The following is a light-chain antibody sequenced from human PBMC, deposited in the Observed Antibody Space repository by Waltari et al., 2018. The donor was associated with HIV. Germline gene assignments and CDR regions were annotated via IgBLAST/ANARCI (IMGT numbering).Light chain of an antibody. CDR2: QGS. CDR1: KLADKF. CDR3: QAWDADHAV. V-gene: IGLV3-1*01. J-gene: IGLJ2*01. Sequence: ELTQPPSVSVPSGQTASIPCSGEKLADKFPCWYQKKPGQPPILLVYQGSRRPSGSPACFSASNSANTATLTVRGAQPLDDAEYCCQAWDADHAVFGGGTTLTVL.